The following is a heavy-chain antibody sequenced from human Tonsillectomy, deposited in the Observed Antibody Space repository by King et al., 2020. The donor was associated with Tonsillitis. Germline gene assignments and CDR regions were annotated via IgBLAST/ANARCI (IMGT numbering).Heavy chain of an antibody. V-gene: IGHV4-61*02. CDR1: GDSIKSDTYY. CDR2: ITASGST. D-gene: IGHD4-11*01. CDR3: TRGAPRYDYSNVFDP. Sequence: VQLQESGPGLVKPSQTLSLTCTVSGDSIKSDTYYWNWIRQPAGKGLEWIGRITASGSTNYNPSLRSRVFISGDTSKNQFSLSLNSMTAAATAVYYCTRGAPRYDYSNVFDPWGQGTQVIVSS. J-gene: IGHJ5*02.